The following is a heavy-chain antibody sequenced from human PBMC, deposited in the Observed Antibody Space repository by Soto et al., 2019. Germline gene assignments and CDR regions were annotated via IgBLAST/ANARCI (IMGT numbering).Heavy chain of an antibody. J-gene: IGHJ4*02. V-gene: IGHV4-59*01. CDR3: ARVGSGYVRAFDY. CDR1: GGSISNYY. Sequence: SETMSLTCTVSGGSISNYYWSWIRQPHGKGLEWVGYIYFTGRTRYNSSLKSRVTISVDQSQTQFSLKLFSVTAADTAVYYCARVGSGYVRAFDYWGQGILVTVSS. D-gene: IGHD5-12*01. CDR2: IYFTGRT.